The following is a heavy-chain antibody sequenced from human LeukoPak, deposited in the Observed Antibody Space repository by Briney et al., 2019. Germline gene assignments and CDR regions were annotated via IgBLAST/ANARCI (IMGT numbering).Heavy chain of an antibody. CDR3: GRGFAWLDN. V-gene: IGHV3-7*05. CDR2: VNEDGSEK. CDR1: EFTFSTYW. D-gene: IGHD3-16*01. Sequence: GGSLRLSCAVSEFTFSTYWMTWVRQAPGKGLKWVASVNEDGSEKYLVDSVKGRFTISRDNAKNSLFLQLHSLSAEDTAVYYCGRGFAWLDNWGQGTQVTVFS. J-gene: IGHJ5*02.